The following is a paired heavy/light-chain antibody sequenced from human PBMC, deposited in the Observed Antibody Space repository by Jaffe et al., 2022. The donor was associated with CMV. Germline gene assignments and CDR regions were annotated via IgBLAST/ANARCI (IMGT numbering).Light chain of an antibody. J-gene: IGLJ3*02. CDR1: VLAKKY. CDR2: KDS. V-gene: IGLV3-27*01. CDR3: YSAADTNPV. Sequence: SYELTQPSSVSVSPGQTARITCSGDVLAKKYARWFQQKPGQAPLLVIYKDSERPSGIPERFSGSSSQTTVTLTITGAQVEDEADYYCYSAADTNPVFGGGTKLTVL.
Heavy chain of an antibody. CDR2: IGTAGDT. CDR1: GFTFSSYD. J-gene: IGHJ4*02. Sequence: EVQLVESGGGLVQPGGSLRLSCAASGFTFSSYDMHWVRQATGKGLEWVSVIGTAGDTYYPGSVKGRFTISRENAKNSLYLQMNSLRAGDTAIYYCARGGSARRNDYGDYGALDYWGQGALVTVSS. V-gene: IGHV3-13*01. D-gene: IGHD4-17*01. CDR3: ARGGSARRNDYGDYGALDY.